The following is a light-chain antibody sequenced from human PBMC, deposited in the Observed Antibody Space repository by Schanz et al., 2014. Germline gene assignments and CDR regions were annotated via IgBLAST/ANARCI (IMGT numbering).Light chain of an antibody. J-gene: IGKJ1*01. V-gene: IGKV1-33*01. CDR2: DAS. Sequence: DIQMTQSPSSLSASVGDRVTITCQASQDINNYLNWYQQKPGKAPKLLIYDASNLETGVPSRFSGSGYGTEFTLTISSLQPDDFATYYCQHYNRFLWTFGQGTKVEVK. CDR1: QDINNY. CDR3: QHYNRFLWT.